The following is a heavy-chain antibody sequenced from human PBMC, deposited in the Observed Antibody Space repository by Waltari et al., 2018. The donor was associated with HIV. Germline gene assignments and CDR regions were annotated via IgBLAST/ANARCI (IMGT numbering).Heavy chain of an antibody. Sequence: QLQLQESGPGLVKPSETLSLTCTVSGGSISSSSYYWGWIRQPPGKGLEWIGSIYYSGGTYYNPSLKMRVTISVDTSKNQFSLKLSSVTAADTAVYYCARLVDKIIDCSGGSCYSEPLRYFDYWGQGTLVTVSS. V-gene: IGHV4-39*01. D-gene: IGHD2-15*01. CDR3: ARLVDKIIDCSGGSCYSEPLRYFDY. CDR1: GGSISSSSYY. CDR2: IYYSGGT. J-gene: IGHJ4*02.